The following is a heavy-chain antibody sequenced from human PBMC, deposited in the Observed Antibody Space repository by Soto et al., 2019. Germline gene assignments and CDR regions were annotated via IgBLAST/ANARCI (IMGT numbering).Heavy chain of an antibody. Sequence: DVQLVESGGGLAQPGGSLRLSCAASGFTFSSYSINWVRQAPGKGLEWISYISSSGRTIDYADSVKGRFSISRDNAKNSLFMQMNSLRADDTAVYYCARNFFCVGDCYLYYYDYWGQGTLVTVSS. CDR2: ISSSGRTI. J-gene: IGHJ4*02. CDR1: GFTFSSYS. CDR3: ARNFFCVGDCYLYYYDY. D-gene: IGHD2-21*01. V-gene: IGHV3-48*01.